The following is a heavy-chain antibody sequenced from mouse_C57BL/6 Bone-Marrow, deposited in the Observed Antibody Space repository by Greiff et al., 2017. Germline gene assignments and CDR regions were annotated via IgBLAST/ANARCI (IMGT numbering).Heavy chain of an antibody. J-gene: IGHJ4*01. V-gene: IGHV1-42*01. CDR3: ARHDYNAMDY. Sequence: EVQLQQSGPELVKPGASVTISCKASGYSFTGYYMNWVKQSPEKRLEWIGEINPSTGGTTYNQKFKAKATLTVDKSSSTAYMQLKSLTSEDSAVYYCARHDYNAMDYWGQGTSVTVSS. CDR2: INPSTGGT. CDR1: GYSFTGYY.